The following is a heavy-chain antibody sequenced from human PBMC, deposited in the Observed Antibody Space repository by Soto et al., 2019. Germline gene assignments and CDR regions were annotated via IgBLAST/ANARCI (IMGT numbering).Heavy chain of an antibody. Sequence: GGSLRLSCAASGFTFSDHYMDWVRQAPGKGLEWVGRTRDKANSYTTVYAASVKGRFSISRDDSENSLYLKMNSLKTEDTAVYYCARSATMITNYYYGMDVWGQGTTVTVSS. J-gene: IGHJ6*02. D-gene: IGHD3-16*01. CDR1: GFTFSDHY. V-gene: IGHV3-72*01. CDR3: ARSATMITNYYYGMDV. CDR2: TRDKANSYTT.